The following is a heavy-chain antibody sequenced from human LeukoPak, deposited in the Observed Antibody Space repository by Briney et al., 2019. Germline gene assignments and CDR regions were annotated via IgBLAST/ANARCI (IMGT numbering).Heavy chain of an antibody. D-gene: IGHD6-19*01. J-gene: IGHJ4*02. Sequence: GGSLRLSCSASGFIFSDYYMSWIRQAPGKGLEWVSAISGSGGSTYYADSVKGRFTISRDNSKNTLYLQMNSLRAEDTAVYYCAKPPNGIAVAGTPDYWGQGTLVTVTS. CDR3: AKPPNGIAVAGTPDY. V-gene: IGHV3-23*01. CDR2: ISGSGGST. CDR1: GFIFSDYY.